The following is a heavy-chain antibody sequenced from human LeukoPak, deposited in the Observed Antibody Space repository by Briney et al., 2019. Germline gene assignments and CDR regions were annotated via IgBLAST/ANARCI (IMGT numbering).Heavy chain of an antibody. CDR2: IYYSGST. V-gene: IGHV4-39*01. J-gene: IGHJ3*02. CDR3: RLWSAGYAFDI. Sequence: SETLSLTCTVSGGSISSSSYYWGWHCQPPGKGLEWIGSIYYSGSTYYNPSLKSRVTISVDTSKNQFSLKLSSVTAADTAVYYCRLWSAGYAFDIWGQGTMVTVSS. CDR1: GGSISSSSYY. D-gene: IGHD5-18*01.